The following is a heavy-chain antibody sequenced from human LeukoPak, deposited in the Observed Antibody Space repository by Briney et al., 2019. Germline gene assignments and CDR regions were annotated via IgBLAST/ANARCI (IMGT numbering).Heavy chain of an antibody. D-gene: IGHD3-9*01. CDR1: GFTFSSYW. Sequence: GGSLRLSCAASGFTFSSYWMHWVRQAPGKGLVWVSRINSDGSSTSYADSVKGRFTISRGNAKNTLYLQMNSLRAEDTAVYYCARGGSVLRYFDWLLSEYFDYWGQGTLVTVSS. J-gene: IGHJ4*02. V-gene: IGHV3-74*01. CDR3: ARGGSVLRYFDWLLSEYFDY. CDR2: INSDGSST.